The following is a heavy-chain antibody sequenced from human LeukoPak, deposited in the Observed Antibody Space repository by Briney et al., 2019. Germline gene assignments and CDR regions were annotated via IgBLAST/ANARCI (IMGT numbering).Heavy chain of an antibody. CDR3: ARSRGDSGSGYYYCFDY. J-gene: IGHJ4*02. Sequence: GGSLTLSCAASGFTFSSYAMHWVRQAPGKGLVGVAVISYDGSNKYYADSVKGRFTISRDNSKNTLYLQMNSLRAEDTAVYYCARSRGDSGSGYYYCFDYWGQGTLVTVSS. CDR1: GFTFSSYA. CDR2: ISYDGSNK. V-gene: IGHV3-30-3*01. D-gene: IGHD3-22*01.